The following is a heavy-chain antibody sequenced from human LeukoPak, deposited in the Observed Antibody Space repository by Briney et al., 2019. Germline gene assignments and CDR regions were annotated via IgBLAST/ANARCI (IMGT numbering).Heavy chain of an antibody. D-gene: IGHD6-13*01. CDR1: GYTITSYY. V-gene: IGHV1-2*02. CDR3: ASRIAAAGSLTGRTGVGWFDR. CDR2: INPNNGGT. Sequence: ASVKVSCKASGYTITSYYMHWVRQAPGQGLEWIGWINPNNGGTNYAQKFQSRVTITRDPPIRTAYMELSRLRSDDTAVYYCASRIAAAGSLTGRTGVGWFDRWGQGTLVTVSS. J-gene: IGHJ5*02.